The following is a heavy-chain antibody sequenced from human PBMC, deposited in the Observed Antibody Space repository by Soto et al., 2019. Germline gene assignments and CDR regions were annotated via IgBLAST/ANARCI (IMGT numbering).Heavy chain of an antibody. CDR3: ARQGRGTYYYDSSGYYYADY. V-gene: IGHV5-51*01. CDR1: GYSFASYW. D-gene: IGHD3-22*01. Sequence: GESLKISCKGSGYSFASYWIGWVRQMPGKGLEWMGIIYPGDSDTRYSPSFQGQVTISADKSISTAYLQWSSLKASDTAMYYCARQGRGTYYYDSSGYYYADYWGQGTLVTVSS. J-gene: IGHJ4*02. CDR2: IYPGDSDT.